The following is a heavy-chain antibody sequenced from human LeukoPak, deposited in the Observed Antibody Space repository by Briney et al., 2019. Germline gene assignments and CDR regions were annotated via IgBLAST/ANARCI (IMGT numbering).Heavy chain of an antibody. CDR1: GFTFSSYW. D-gene: IGHD3-22*01. V-gene: IGHV3-23*01. CDR3: ARDSSDYYDSSGYYYYYGMDV. Sequence: GGSLRLSCAASGFTFSSYWMSWVRQAPGKGLEWVSAISGSGGSTYYADSVKGRFTISRDNSKNTLYLQMNSLRAEDTAVYYCARDSSDYYDSSGYYYYYGMDVWGQGTTVTVSS. CDR2: ISGSGGST. J-gene: IGHJ6*02.